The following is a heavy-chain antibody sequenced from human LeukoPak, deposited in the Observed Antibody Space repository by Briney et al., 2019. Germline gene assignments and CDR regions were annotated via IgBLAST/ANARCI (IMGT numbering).Heavy chain of an antibody. CDR3: ARGLTYFYDSSGLGGNYYFDY. Sequence: GGSLRLSCAASGFTFSSYSMNWVRQAPGKGLERVSYISSSSRTIYYADSVKGRFTISRDNAKNSLYLQMNSLRDEDTAVYYCARGLTYFYDSSGLGGNYYFDYWGQGTLVTVSS. V-gene: IGHV3-48*02. J-gene: IGHJ4*02. D-gene: IGHD3-22*01. CDR1: GFTFSSYS. CDR2: ISSSSRTI.